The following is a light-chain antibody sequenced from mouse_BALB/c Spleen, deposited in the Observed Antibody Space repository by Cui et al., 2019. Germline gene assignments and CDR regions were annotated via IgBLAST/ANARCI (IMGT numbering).Light chain of an antibody. J-gene: IGKJ5*01. CDR2: RMS. CDR3: MQHLEYPLT. V-gene: IGKV2-137*01. CDR1: KSLLHSNGTTY. Sequence: DIVMTQAATSVPVTPGESVSISCRSSKSLLHSNGTTYLHWFLQRPGQSPQRLIYRMSNRASGVPDRFSGSGSGTAFTLRISRVEAEDVGVYYCMQHLEYPLTFGAGTKLELK.